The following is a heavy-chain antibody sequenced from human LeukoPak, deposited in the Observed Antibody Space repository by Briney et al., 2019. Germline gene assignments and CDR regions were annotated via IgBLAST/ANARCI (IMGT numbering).Heavy chain of an antibody. J-gene: IGHJ4*02. CDR2: IYYDGNTK. D-gene: IGHD5-18*01. CDR1: GFPFSLHG. CDR3: VKDSSPGYSSTPSHFDY. Sequence: GRSLRLSCAASGFPFSLHGMHWVRQAPGKGLEWVAMIYYDGNTKRYSDSVKGRLTISRDNSKSTVYLQMNSLRVEDTAVYYCVKDSSPGYSSTPSHFDYWGQGNLVTVSS. V-gene: IGHV3-33*06.